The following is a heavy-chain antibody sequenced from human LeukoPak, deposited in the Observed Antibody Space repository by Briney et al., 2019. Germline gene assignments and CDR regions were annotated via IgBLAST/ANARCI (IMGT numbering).Heavy chain of an antibody. CDR3: ARGIVVVVAATRWFDP. J-gene: IGHJ5*02. CDR1: GGSFGGYY. Sequence: PSETLSLTCAVYGGSFGGYYWSWIRQPPGKGLEWIGEINHSGSTNYNPSLKSRVTISVDTSKNQFSLKLSSVTAADTAVYYCARGIVVVVAATRWFDPWGQGTLVTVSS. D-gene: IGHD2-15*01. CDR2: INHSGST. V-gene: IGHV4-34*01.